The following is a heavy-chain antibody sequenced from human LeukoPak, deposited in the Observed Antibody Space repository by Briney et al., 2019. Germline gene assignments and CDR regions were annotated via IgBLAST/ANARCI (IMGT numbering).Heavy chain of an antibody. CDR2: ITGSGGGT. CDR3: ARDWTPSSGWWGGDAFDI. J-gene: IGHJ3*02. D-gene: IGHD6-19*01. Sequence: GGSLRLSCATSQFKFNNYGMTWVRQAPGKGLEWVSSITGSGGGTQYADSVKGRFTISRDNSKNTLYLQMNSLRAEDTAVYYCARDWTPSSGWWGGDAFDIWGQGTMVTVSS. CDR1: QFKFNNYG. V-gene: IGHV3-23*01.